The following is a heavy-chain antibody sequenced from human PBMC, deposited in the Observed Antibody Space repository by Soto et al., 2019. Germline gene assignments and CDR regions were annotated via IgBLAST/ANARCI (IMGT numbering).Heavy chain of an antibody. CDR3: AAVTAAAYLAAFDI. CDR2: IVVGSGNT. V-gene: IGHV1-58*02. J-gene: IGHJ3*02. CDR1: GYTFTSYG. D-gene: IGHD6-13*01. Sequence: SVKVSCKASGYTFTSYGISWVRQAPGQGLEWIGWIVVGSGNTNYAQKFQERVTITRDMSTSTAYMELSSLRSEDTAVYYCAAVTAAAYLAAFDIWGQGTMVTVSS.